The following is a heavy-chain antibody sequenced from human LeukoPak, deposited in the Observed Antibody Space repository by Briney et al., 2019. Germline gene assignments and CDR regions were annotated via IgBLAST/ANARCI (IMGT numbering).Heavy chain of an antibody. Sequence: SETLSLTCTVSGGSISSYYWSWIRQPPGKGLEWIGYIYYSGSTNYNPSLKSRVTISVDTSKNQFSLKLSSVTAADMAVYYCARGESDGYNTIFDYWGQGTLVTVSS. D-gene: IGHD5-24*01. J-gene: IGHJ4*02. CDR1: GGSISSYY. CDR3: ARGESDGYNTIFDY. V-gene: IGHV4-59*01. CDR2: IYYSGST.